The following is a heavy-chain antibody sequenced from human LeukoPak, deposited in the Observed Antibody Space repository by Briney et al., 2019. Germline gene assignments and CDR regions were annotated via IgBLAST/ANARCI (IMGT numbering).Heavy chain of an antibody. J-gene: IGHJ6*02. V-gene: IGHV3-53*01. CDR2: IYSGGST. CDR1: GFTVSSNY. D-gene: IGHD1-26*01. Sequence: PGGSLRLSCAASGFTVSSNYMSWVRQAPGKGLEWVSVIYSGGSTYYADSVKGRLTISRDNSKNTLYLQMSSLRADDTAVYYCARDFSATAGLDVWGQGTTVTVSS. CDR3: ARDFSATAGLDV.